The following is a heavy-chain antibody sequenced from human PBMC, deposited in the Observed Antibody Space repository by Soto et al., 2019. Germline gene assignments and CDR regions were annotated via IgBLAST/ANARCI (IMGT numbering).Heavy chain of an antibody. J-gene: IGHJ6*02. CDR3: ATCSGGSCYSRYYYYYGMDV. CDR1: GGTFSSYA. D-gene: IGHD2-15*01. Sequence: SVKVSCKASGGTFSSYAISWVRQAPGQGLEWMGGIIPIFGTANYAQKFQGRVTITADESTSTAYMELSSLRSEDTAVYYCATCSGGSCYSRYYYYYGMDVWGQGTTVTVSS. V-gene: IGHV1-69*13. CDR2: IIPIFGTA.